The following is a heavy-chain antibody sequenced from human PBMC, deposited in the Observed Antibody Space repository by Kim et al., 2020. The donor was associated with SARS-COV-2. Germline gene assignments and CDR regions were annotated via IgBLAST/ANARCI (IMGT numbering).Heavy chain of an antibody. CDR2: ISAYNGNT. Sequence: ASVKVSCKASGYTFTSYGISWVRQAPGQGLEWMGWISAYNGNTNYAQKLQGRVTMTTDTSTSTAYMELRSLRSDDTAVYYCARDVRGSGSYYYLNDAFDIWGQGTMVTVSS. D-gene: IGHD3-10*01. J-gene: IGHJ3*02. V-gene: IGHV1-18*01. CDR1: GYTFTSYG. CDR3: ARDVRGSGSYYYLNDAFDI.